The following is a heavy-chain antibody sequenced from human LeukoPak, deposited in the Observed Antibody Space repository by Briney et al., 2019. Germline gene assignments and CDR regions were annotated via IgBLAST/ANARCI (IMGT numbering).Heavy chain of an antibody. CDR1: GFTFSSYG. D-gene: IGHD3-16*02. J-gene: IGHJ6*04. V-gene: IGHV3-33*01. CDR2: IWYDGNNK. Sequence: GGSLRLSCAASGFTFSSYGMHWVRQAPGKGLEWVAVIWYDGNNKYYADSVKGRFTISRDNAKNSLYLQMNSLRAEDTAVYYCARGGYDYVWGSCRYRYGMDVWGKGTTVTVSS. CDR3: ARGGYDYVWGSCRYRYGMDV.